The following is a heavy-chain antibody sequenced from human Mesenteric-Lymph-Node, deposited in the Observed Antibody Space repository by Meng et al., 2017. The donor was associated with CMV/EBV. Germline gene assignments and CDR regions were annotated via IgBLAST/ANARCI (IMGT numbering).Heavy chain of an antibody. CDR2: ISAYNGNT. D-gene: IGHD2-2*03. Sequence: ASVKVSCKASGYTFTNYDINWVRQATGQGLEWMGWISAYNGNTNYAQKLQGRVTMTTDTSTSTAYMELRSLRSDDTAVYYCARDGLDIVVVPAAIVWFDPWGQGTLVTVSS. V-gene: IGHV1-18*01. CDR1: GYTFTNYD. J-gene: IGHJ5*02. CDR3: ARDGLDIVVVPAAIVWFDP.